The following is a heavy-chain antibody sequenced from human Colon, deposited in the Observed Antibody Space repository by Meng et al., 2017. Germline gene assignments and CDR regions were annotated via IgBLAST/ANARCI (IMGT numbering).Heavy chain of an antibody. V-gene: IGHV4-34*01. CDR3: ARVDFPGDFRDSSGLGL. CDR2: INHGGGT. Sequence: QVEIKEWVARLLRPSGTLSLTRTVYGGSFSDFYWSWVRQSPERGLEWIGEINHGGGTNYNPSLSSRVTISLDTSKNQFFLKMNSVTSADTAVYYCARVDFPGDFRDSSGLGLWGQGTLVTVSS. D-gene: IGHD3-22*01. CDR1: GGSFSDFY. J-gene: IGHJ4*02.